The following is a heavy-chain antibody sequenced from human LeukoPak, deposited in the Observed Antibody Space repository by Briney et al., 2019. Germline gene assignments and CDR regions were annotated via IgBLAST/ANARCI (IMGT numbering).Heavy chain of an antibody. CDR1: GYSFTTFG. CDR3: ARVAFSKYHYYMDV. CDR2: LSAHIGDT. V-gene: IGHV1-18*01. J-gene: IGHJ6*03. D-gene: IGHD4-11*01. Sequence: ASVKVSCKASGYSFTTFGITWVRQAPGQGLEWMAWLSAHIGDTNYSQKFQGRVTVTSDTSTSTAYMELRSLKSDDTAVYFCARVAFSKYHYYMDVWGKGTAVTVSS.